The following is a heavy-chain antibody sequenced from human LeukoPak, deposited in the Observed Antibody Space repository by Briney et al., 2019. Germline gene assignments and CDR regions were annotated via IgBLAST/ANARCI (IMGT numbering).Heavy chain of an antibody. J-gene: IGHJ4*02. CDR1: GGSFSGYY. CDR3: ARGAYDFWSGNYTGIRHYFDY. Sequence: PAETLSLTCAVYGGSFSGYYWSWLRQPPGKGLEWIGEINHSGSTNYNPSLKSRVTISVDTSKNQFSLKLSSVTAADTAVYYCARGAYDFWSGNYTGIRHYFDYWGQGTLVTVSS. CDR2: INHSGST. V-gene: IGHV4-34*01. D-gene: IGHD3-3*01.